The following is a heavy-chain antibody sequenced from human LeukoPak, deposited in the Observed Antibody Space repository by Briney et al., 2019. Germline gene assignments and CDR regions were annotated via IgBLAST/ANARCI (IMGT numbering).Heavy chain of an antibody. Sequence: HPGGSLRLSCAASGFTFSSYEMNWVRQAPGKGLEWVSYISSSGSTIYYADSVKGRFTISRDNAKNSLYPQMNSLRAEDTAVYYCAREWEEAAPRTYYYYGMDVWGQGTTVTVSS. CDR2: ISSSGSTI. CDR3: AREWEEAAPRTYYYYGMDV. CDR1: GFTFSSYE. V-gene: IGHV3-48*03. J-gene: IGHJ6*02. D-gene: IGHD1-26*01.